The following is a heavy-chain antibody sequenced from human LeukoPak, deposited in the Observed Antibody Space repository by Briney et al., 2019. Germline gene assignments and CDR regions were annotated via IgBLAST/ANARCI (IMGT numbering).Heavy chain of an antibody. CDR3: AHSTYYYGSRSYSPPGLDV. CDR2: INWDGDK. Sequence: SGPTLVKPTQTLTLTCTFSGFSLNTRGVGVAWIRQPPGKALEWLALINWDGDKRYSPSLKSSLTITKDTSKNQVVLTMTNMDPVDTGTYYCAHSTYYYGSRSYSPPGLDVWGKGTTVTVSS. J-gene: IGHJ6*04. V-gene: IGHV2-5*02. CDR1: GFSLNTRGVG. D-gene: IGHD3-10*01.